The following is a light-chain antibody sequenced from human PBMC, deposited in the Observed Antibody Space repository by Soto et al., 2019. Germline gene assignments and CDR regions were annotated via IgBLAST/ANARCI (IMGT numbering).Light chain of an antibody. V-gene: IGKV4-1*01. Sequence: DIVMTQSPDSLAVSLGERATINCKSSRSVLSSSDNRNYSGWFQQKPGQPPRLLISWASTRGSGVPDRFSGSGSGTDFTLTISSLQAEDVAVYYCHHYYSTPITFGQGTRLEIK. CDR1: RSVLSSSDNRNY. J-gene: IGKJ5*01. CDR3: HHYYSTPIT. CDR2: WAS.